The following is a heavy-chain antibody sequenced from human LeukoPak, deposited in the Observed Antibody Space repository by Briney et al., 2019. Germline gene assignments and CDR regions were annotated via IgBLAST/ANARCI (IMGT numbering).Heavy chain of an antibody. J-gene: IGHJ4*02. D-gene: IGHD5-18*01. Sequence: GASVKVSCKASGGTFSSYAISWVRQAPGQGLEWMGGIIPIFGTANYAQKFQGRVTITADESTSTAYMELSSLRSEDTAVYYCARGPDTAMVTEYFDFWGQGALVTVSS. V-gene: IGHV1-69*13. CDR2: IIPIFGTA. CDR3: ARGPDTAMVTEYFDF. CDR1: GGTFSSYA.